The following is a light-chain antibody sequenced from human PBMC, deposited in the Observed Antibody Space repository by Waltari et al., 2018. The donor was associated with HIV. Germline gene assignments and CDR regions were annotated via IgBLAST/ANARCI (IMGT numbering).Light chain of an antibody. V-gene: IGLV1-40*01. CDR3: QSYDSSLSAWV. Sequence: QSVLTQPPSVSGAPGQRVTISCTGSSPHIGSNYDVHWYQHRPGTAPKLPIFGNSNRPSGVPDRFSGSNSGTSASLAITGLQADDEADYYCQSYDSSLSAWVFGGGTRLTVL. J-gene: IGLJ3*02. CDR2: GNS. CDR1: SPHIGSNYD.